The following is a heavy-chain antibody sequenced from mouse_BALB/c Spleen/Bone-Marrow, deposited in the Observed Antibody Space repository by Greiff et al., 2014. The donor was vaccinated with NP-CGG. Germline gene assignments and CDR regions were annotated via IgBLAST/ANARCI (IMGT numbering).Heavy chain of an antibody. CDR2: ILPGSGST. D-gene: IGHD1-1*01. Sequence: QVQLQQPGAELMKSGASVKISCKATGYTFSSYWIEWVKQRPGHGLEWIGEILPGSGSTNYNEKFKGKATFTADTSSNTAYMQLSSLTSEDSAVYYCAREDGLWYFDVWGAGTTVTVSS. CDR3: AREDGLWYFDV. J-gene: IGHJ1*01. V-gene: IGHV1-9*01. CDR1: GYTFSSYW.